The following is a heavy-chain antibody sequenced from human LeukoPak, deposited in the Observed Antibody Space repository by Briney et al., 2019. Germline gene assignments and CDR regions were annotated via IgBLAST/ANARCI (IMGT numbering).Heavy chain of an antibody. Sequence: ASVKVSCKASGYTFTSYGISWVRQAPGQGLEWMGWISAYNGNTNYAQKLQGRVTMTTDTSTSTAYMELRSLRSDDTAVYYCARVRDSSGRYYFDYWGQGTLVTVSS. CDR1: GYTFTSYG. J-gene: IGHJ4*02. D-gene: IGHD6-19*01. CDR2: ISAYNGNT. V-gene: IGHV1-18*01. CDR3: ARVRDSSGRYYFDY.